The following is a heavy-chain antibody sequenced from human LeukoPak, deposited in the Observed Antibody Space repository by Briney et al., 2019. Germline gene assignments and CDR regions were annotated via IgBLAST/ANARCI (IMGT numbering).Heavy chain of an antibody. D-gene: IGHD3-22*01. Sequence: PGGSLRLSCAASEFTFSSYAMSWVRQAPGKGLEWVSAISGSGGSTYYADSVKGRFTISRDNSKNTLYLQMNSLRAEDTAVYYCAKPLQHYYDSSGYLHWGQGTLVTVSS. V-gene: IGHV3-23*01. CDR1: EFTFSSYA. CDR2: ISGSGGST. CDR3: AKPLQHYYDSSGYLH. J-gene: IGHJ4*02.